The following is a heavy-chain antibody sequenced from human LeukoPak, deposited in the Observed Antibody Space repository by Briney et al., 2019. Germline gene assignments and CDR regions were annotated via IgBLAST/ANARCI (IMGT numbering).Heavy chain of an antibody. Sequence: GGSLRLSCAASGFTFSTPWMSWVRQAPGKGLEWVANIKQDGSEKYYVDSVKGRSTISRDNAKNSLYLQMNSLRAEDTAVYYCARDRTRCPYWGQGTLVTVSS. D-gene: IGHD1-7*01. CDR3: ARDRTRCPY. CDR2: IKQDGSEK. V-gene: IGHV3-7*01. CDR1: GFTFSTPW. J-gene: IGHJ4*02.